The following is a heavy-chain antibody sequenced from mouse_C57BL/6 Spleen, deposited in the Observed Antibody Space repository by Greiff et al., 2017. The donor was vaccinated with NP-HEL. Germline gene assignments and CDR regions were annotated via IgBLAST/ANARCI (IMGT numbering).Heavy chain of an antibody. Sequence: ESGAELVRPGTSVKVSCKASGYAFTNYLIEWVKQRPGQGLEWIGVINPGSGGTNYNEKFKGKATLTADKSSSTAYMQLSSLTSEDSAVYFCARRGNDYAMDYWGQGTSVTVSS. D-gene: IGHD2-1*01. CDR3: ARRGNDYAMDY. V-gene: IGHV1-54*01. CDR1: GYAFTNYL. CDR2: INPGSGGT. J-gene: IGHJ4*01.